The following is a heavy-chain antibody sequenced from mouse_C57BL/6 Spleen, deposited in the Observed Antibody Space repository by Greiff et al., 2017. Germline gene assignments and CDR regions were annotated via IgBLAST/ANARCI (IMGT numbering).Heavy chain of an antibody. CDR3: ARGYYGSSYGYYAMDY. CDR2: IDPSDSYT. D-gene: IGHD1-1*01. J-gene: IGHJ4*01. V-gene: IGHV1-69*01. Sequence: QVQLQQPGAELVMPGASVQMSCKASGYTFTSYWMHWVKQRPGQGLEWIGEIDPSDSYTNYNQKFKGKSTLTVDNASSTAYMQLSSLTSEDSAVYYCARGYYGSSYGYYAMDYWGQGTSVTVSA. CDR1: GYTFTSYW.